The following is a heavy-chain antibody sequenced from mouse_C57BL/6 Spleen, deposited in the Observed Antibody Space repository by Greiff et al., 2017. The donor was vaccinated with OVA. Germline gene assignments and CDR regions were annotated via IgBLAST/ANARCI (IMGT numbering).Heavy chain of an antibody. CDR1: GYTFTSYW. Sequence: VQLQQPGAELVRPGSSVKLSCKASGYTFTSYWMHWVKQRPIQGLEWIGNIDPSDSETHYNQKFKDKATLTVDKSSSTAYMQLSSLTSEDSAVYYCARSDYYAPDYWGQGTTLTVSS. V-gene: IGHV1-52*01. CDR3: ARSDYYAPDY. CDR2: IDPSDSET. D-gene: IGHD2-1*01. J-gene: IGHJ2*01.